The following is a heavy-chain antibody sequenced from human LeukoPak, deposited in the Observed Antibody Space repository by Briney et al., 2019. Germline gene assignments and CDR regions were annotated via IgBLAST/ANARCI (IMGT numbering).Heavy chain of an antibody. J-gene: IGHJ4*02. CDR2: IYYSGST. Sequence: SETLSLTCTVSGGSISSYYWSWIRQPPGKGLEWIGYIYYSGSTNYNPSLKSRVTISVDTSKNQFPLRLSSVTAADTAVYYRARVTGYMIEDYFDYWGQGTLVTVSS. D-gene: IGHD3-22*01. CDR1: GGSISSYY. V-gene: IGHV4-59*01. CDR3: ARVTGYMIEDYFDY.